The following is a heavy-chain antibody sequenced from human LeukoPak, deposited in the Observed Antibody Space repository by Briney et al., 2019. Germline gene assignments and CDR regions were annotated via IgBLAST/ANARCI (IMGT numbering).Heavy chain of an antibody. V-gene: IGHV3-7*03. D-gene: IGHD1-26*01. CDR2: IKQDGSEK. CDR3: ASSVGATSYFQH. Sequence: PGGSLRLSCAASGFTVSNSFMSWVRQAPGKGLEWVANIKQDGSEKYYVDSVKGRFTISRDNAKNSLYLQMNSLRAEDTAVYYCASSVGATSYFQHWGQGTLVTVSS. J-gene: IGHJ1*01. CDR1: GFTVSNSF.